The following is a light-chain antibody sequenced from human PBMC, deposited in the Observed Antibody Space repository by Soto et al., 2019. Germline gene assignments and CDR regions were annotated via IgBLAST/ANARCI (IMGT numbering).Light chain of an antibody. CDR2: KAS. CDR1: QTISSW. V-gene: IGKV1-5*03. Sequence: DIQMTQSPSTLSGSVGDRVTINCRASQTISSWLAWYQQKPGKAPKLLIYKASTLKSGVPSRFSGSGSGTEFTLTISSLQPDDFATYYCQHYNSYSEAFGQGTRLEIK. J-gene: IGKJ5*01. CDR3: QHYNSYSEA.